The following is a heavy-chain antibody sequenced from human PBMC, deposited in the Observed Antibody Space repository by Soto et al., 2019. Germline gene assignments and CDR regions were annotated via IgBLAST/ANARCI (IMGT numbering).Heavy chain of an antibody. CDR1: GFTFSSYA. CDR3: ARDLAHDYGDTGGDYYYGMDV. D-gene: IGHD4-17*01. J-gene: IGHJ6*02. CDR2: ISYDGSNK. Sequence: GESLKISCAASGFTFSSYAMHWVRQAPGKGLEWVAVISYDGSNKYYADSVKGRFTISRDNSKNTLYLQMNSLRAEDTAVYYCARDLAHDYGDTGGDYYYGMDVWGQGTTVTVSS. V-gene: IGHV3-30-3*01.